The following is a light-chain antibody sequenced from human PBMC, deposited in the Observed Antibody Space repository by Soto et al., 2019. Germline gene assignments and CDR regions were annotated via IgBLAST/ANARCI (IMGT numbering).Light chain of an antibody. CDR2: AVS. J-gene: IGKJ2*01. Sequence: IVMTQTPLSLSVTPGQPASISCKSSQSLLQSDGNTYLYWYLQKPGQPPQLLIYAVSNRFSGVPDRFSGSGSGTDFTLTISSLQAEDVAIYYCQQFSSPPRFPFGQGTKLEIK. CDR3: QQFSSPPRFP. V-gene: IGKV2D-29*01. CDR1: QSLLQSDGNTY.